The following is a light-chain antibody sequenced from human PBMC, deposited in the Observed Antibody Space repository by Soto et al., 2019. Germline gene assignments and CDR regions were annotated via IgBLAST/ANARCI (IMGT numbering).Light chain of an antibody. Sequence: EIVMTQSPATLSVSPGERATLSCSASQSVSSNLAWSQQKPGQAPRLLIYGASTRATGIPARFSGSGSGTEFTLTISSLQSEEFSVYYCQQYKNWPRTVGQGTKVEIK. V-gene: IGKV3-15*01. CDR2: GAS. CDR1: QSVSSN. CDR3: QQYKNWPRT. J-gene: IGKJ1*01.